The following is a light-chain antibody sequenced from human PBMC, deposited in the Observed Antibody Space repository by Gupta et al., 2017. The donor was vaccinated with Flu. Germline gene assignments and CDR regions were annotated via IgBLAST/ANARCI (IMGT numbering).Light chain of an antibody. Sequence: QTVVTQESSFPVSPGGTVTLTCGLTSGSVSTGYFPSWYQQTPGLPPRTLIYNTNTRSAGVPDRFSGSIVGNKAALTITGAQADDEADYYCVPYAGSGIVVFGGGTNLTVL. J-gene: IGLJ3*02. CDR2: NTN. V-gene: IGLV8-61*01. CDR1: SGSVSTGYF. CDR3: VPYAGSGIVV.